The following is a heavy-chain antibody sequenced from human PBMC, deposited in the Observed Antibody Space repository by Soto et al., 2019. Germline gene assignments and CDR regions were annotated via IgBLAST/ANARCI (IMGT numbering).Heavy chain of an antibody. J-gene: IGHJ6*02. Sequence: QVQLHQWGAGLLKPSETLSLTCAVSGGSFSGYCWSWIRQPPGKGLEWIGEINHSGSTYYNPSLKSRVSISVDTSKNQFSLKLSSVTAADTAVYYCARGKSVYGTLARGGAYYYGMDVWGQGTTVTVSS. CDR2: INHSGST. V-gene: IGHV4-34*01. D-gene: IGHD3-10*01. CDR3: ARGKSVYGTLARGGAYYYGMDV. CDR1: GGSFSGYC.